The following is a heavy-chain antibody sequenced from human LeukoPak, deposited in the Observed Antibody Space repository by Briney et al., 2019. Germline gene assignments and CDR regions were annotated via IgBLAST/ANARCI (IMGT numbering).Heavy chain of an antibody. CDR2: IKNAGDDP. Sequence: GGSLRLSCVGSGFTFSNYYMHWVRQAPGKEPEWVSRIKNAGDDPIYADSVKGRFTISRDNAKNTVYLQMNSLRGEDTAVYYCARGGYGHNMDVWGEGTTVTVSS. D-gene: IGHD3-10*01. CDR1: GFTFSNYY. J-gene: IGHJ6*03. V-gene: IGHV3-74*01. CDR3: ARGGYGHNMDV.